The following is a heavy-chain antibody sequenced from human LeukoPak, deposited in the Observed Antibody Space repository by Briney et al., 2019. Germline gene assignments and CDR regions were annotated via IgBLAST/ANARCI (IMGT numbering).Heavy chain of an antibody. CDR1: GYTFTSYG. V-gene: IGHV1-18*01. J-gene: IGHJ3*02. CDR2: ISAYNGNT. D-gene: IGHD3-22*01. Sequence: ASVKVSCKASGYTFTSYGISWVRQAPGQGLEWMGWISAYNGNTNYAQKLQGRVTMTTDTSTSTAYMELSSLRSEDTAVYYCATALIVVVRNAFDIWGQGTMVTVSS. CDR3: ATALIVVVRNAFDI.